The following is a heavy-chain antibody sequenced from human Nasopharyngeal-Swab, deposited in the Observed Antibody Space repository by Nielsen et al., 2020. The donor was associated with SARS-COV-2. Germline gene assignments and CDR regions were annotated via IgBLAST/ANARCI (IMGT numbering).Heavy chain of an antibody. D-gene: IGHD6-19*01. V-gene: IGHV1-46*01. CDR3: AKLPYRSTVAGGDY. CDR2: IYPGGGRT. J-gene: IGHJ4*02. Sequence: WVRQAPGQGLQWMGIIYPGGGRTRYAQTFQGRVTMTRDTSTNTVYMELSSLRSEDTAVYYCAKLPYRSTVAGGDYWGQGTLVTVSS.